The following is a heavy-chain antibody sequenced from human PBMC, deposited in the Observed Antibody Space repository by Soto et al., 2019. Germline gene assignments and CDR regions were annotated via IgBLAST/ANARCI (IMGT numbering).Heavy chain of an antibody. CDR1: GASISTYY. J-gene: IGHJ5*02. CDR2: IHDSGST. D-gene: IGHD3-10*01. CDR3: ARESAGSGKNNWFDP. V-gene: IGHV4-59*01. Sequence: PSETQSLTYTVSGASISTYYGRWVRQPPGKGLEWIGNIHDSGSTYYNPSLKSRVTMSLDTSRNQFFLQLNSVTAADTAVYYCARESAGSGKNNWFDPWGQGMLVTVSS.